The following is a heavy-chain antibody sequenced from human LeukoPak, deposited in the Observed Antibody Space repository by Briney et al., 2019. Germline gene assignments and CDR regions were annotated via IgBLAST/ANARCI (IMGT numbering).Heavy chain of an antibody. J-gene: IGHJ4*02. D-gene: IGHD3-22*01. CDR2: ISGYNGNT. Sequence: ASVKVSCKASGYTFTNYGITWVRQAPGQGLEWMGWISGYNGNTNFAQKLQGRVSMTTDTSTYTSDMELRSLRSDDTAVYYCARSLGDSSGYYPLPFDYWGQGTLVIVSS. CDR3: ARSLGDSSGYYPLPFDY. V-gene: IGHV1-18*01. CDR1: GYTFTNYG.